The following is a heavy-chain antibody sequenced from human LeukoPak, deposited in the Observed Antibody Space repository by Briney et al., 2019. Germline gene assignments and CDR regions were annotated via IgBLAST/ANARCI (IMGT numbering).Heavy chain of an antibody. Sequence: ASVKVSCKASGGTFSSYAINWVRQAPGQGLEWMGGIIPIFGTANYAQKFQGRVTITTDESTSTAYMELSSLRSEDTAVYYCARWERHSSSLRYYFDYWGQGTLVTVSS. CDR2: IIPIFGTA. D-gene: IGHD6-6*01. CDR3: ARWERHSSSLRYYFDY. J-gene: IGHJ4*02. V-gene: IGHV1-69*05. CDR1: GGTFSSYA.